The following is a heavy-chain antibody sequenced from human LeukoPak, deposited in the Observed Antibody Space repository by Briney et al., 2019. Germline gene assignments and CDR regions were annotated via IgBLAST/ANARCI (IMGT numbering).Heavy chain of an antibody. CDR1: GFTFSSYS. Sequence: GGSLRLSCAASGFTFSSYSMNWVRQAPGKGLEWVSSISFSGSSIYYADSGKGRFTFSGDNAKNSLFLQMNSRTAENTVCYYCARVGYSSGGSCLNWFDPRGQGALVTVSS. CDR3: ARVGYSSGGSCLNWFDP. D-gene: IGHD2-15*01. J-gene: IGHJ5*02. CDR2: ISFSGSSI. V-gene: IGHV3-21*01.